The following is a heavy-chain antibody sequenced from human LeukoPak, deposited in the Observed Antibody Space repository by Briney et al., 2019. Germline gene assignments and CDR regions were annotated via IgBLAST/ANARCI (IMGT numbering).Heavy chain of an antibody. CDR1: GGSVSRGGYY. J-gene: IGHJ5*02. CDR3: ARDPRSSGYCSGGSCSDWFDP. D-gene: IGHD2-15*01. Sequence: SETLSLTCTVSGGSVSRGGYYWSCIRQPPGKGLEWIGYIYYSGSTNYNPSLKSRVTISVDTSKNQFSLKLSSVTAADTAVYYCARDPRSSGYCSGGSCSDWFDPWGQGTLVTVSS. V-gene: IGHV4-61*08. CDR2: IYYSGST.